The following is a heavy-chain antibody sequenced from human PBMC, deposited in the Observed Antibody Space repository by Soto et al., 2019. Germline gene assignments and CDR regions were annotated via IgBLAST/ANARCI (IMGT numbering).Heavy chain of an antibody. Sequence: GGSLRLSCAASGFTFSSYSMNWVRQAPGKGLEWVSSISSSSSYIYYADSVKGRFTISRDNAKNSLYLQMNSLRAEDTAVYYCAREVSKYSGYDFDYWGQGTLVTVPS. D-gene: IGHD5-12*01. V-gene: IGHV3-21*01. CDR3: AREVSKYSGYDFDY. CDR1: GFTFSSYS. CDR2: ISSSSSYI. J-gene: IGHJ4*02.